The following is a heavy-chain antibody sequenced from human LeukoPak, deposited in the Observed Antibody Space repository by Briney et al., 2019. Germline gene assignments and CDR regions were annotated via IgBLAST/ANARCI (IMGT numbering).Heavy chain of an antibody. CDR2: IYPGDSDS. V-gene: IGHV5-51*01. D-gene: IGHD2-21*02. CDR3: ARSQGHCAGNCYPPFEY. Sequence: NPGESLKISCKGSGYSFTNYWIGWVRQMPGKGLEWMGIIYPGDSDSRYSPSFQGQVTISVDKATTTAYLQWRSLEASDTAMYYCARSQGHCAGNCYPPFEYWGQGTLVTVSA. CDR1: GYSFTNYW. J-gene: IGHJ4*02.